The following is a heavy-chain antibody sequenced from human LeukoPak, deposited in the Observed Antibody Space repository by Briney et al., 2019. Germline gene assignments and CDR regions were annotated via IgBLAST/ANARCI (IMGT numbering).Heavy chain of an antibody. D-gene: IGHD2-2*01. J-gene: IGHJ4*02. CDR2: ISGSGDST. CDR1: GFTFSSYS. V-gene: IGHV3-23*01. CDR3: AKDKDGVERQYRNFDY. Sequence: GGSLRLSCAASGFTFSSYSMNWVRQAPGKGLEWVSAISGSGDSTFYADSVKGRFTISRDNSKNTLDLQMNSLRVEDTAIYYCAKDKDGVERQYRNFDYWGQGTLVTVSS.